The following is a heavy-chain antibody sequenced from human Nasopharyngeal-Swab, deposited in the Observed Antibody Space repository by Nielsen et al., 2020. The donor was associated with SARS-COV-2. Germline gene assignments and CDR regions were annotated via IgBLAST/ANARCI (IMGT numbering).Heavy chain of an antibody. CDR1: GGPIGSYY. V-gene: IGHV4-59*08. CDR3: ARGSSYYGSGSYYTIDY. Sequence: SETLSLTCTVPGGPIGSYYWSWIRQPPGKGLEWIGYIYYSGSTNYNPSLKSRVTISVDTSKNQFSLKLSSVTAADTAVYYCARGSSYYGSGSYYTIDYWGQGTLVTVSS. D-gene: IGHD3-10*01. J-gene: IGHJ4*02. CDR2: IYYSGST.